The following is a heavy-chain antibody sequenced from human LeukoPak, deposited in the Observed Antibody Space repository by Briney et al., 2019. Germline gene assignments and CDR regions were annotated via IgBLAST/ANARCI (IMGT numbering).Heavy chain of an antibody. D-gene: IGHD4-17*01. Sequence: ASVTVSCKASGGIFSGYAISWVRQAPGQGLEWMGGIIPTFGTANYAQNFQGRVTITADESTSTAYMELSSLRSDDTAVYYCARDAGDYGDYEGGYYYMDVWGKGTTVAVSS. V-gene: IGHV1-69*13. CDR1: GGIFSGYA. CDR2: IIPTFGTA. CDR3: ARDAGDYGDYEGGYYYMDV. J-gene: IGHJ6*03.